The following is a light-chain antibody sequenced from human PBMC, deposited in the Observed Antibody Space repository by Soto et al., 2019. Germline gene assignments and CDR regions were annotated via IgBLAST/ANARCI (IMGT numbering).Light chain of an antibody. V-gene: IGKV3D-15*01. Sequence: EISMTQFPAILSASPGGGATLSCRAAQDVTTNFAWYQLRRGQPPRLLICDASSRASGTPERFSGSGSGTEFTLTISSLQSEDFAVYYCQQYNNWPPITFGQGTRLEIK. CDR1: QDVTTN. CDR3: QQYNNWPPIT. CDR2: DAS. J-gene: IGKJ5*01.